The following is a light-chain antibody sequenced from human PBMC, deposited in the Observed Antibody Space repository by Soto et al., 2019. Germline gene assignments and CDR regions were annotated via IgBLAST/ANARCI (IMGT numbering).Light chain of an antibody. Sequence: QSVLTQPPSASGTPGQRVTISCSGSSSNIGSTSVYWYQQLPGTAPKLLIYSNDRRPSGVPDRLSGSKSGASASLAISGLQSGDEADYYCAAWYNSLSGWVFGGGTQVTVL. V-gene: IGLV1-44*01. CDR3: AAWYNSLSGWV. J-gene: IGLJ3*02. CDR1: SSNIGSTS. CDR2: SND.